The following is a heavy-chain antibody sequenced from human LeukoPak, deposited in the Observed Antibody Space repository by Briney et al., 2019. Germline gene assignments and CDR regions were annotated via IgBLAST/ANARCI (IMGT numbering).Heavy chain of an antibody. CDR1: GFTFSSYA. CDR3: AKGAILWFGELLGDFDY. J-gene: IGHJ4*02. V-gene: IGHV3-23*01. CDR2: ISGSGGST. Sequence: GGSLRLSCAASGFTFSSYAMSWVRQAPGKGLEWVSAISGSGGSTYYADSVKGRFTISRDNSKNTPYLQMNSLRAEDTAVYYCAKGAILWFGELLGDFDYWGQGTLVTVSS. D-gene: IGHD3-10*01.